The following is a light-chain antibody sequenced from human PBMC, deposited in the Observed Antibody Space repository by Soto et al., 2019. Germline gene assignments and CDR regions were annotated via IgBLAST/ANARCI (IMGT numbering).Light chain of an antibody. V-gene: IGLV2-14*01. CDR2: EVS. J-gene: IGLJ1*01. CDR3: NSYTSKSTGV. CDR1: SSDVGGYKY. Sequence: QSALTQPASVSGSPGQSITISCTGTSSDVGGYKYVSWYQQHPGKAPKLIIYEVSNRPSGVSNRFSGSKSGNTASLTISGLQAEDEADYYCNSYTSKSTGVFGTGTKLTVL.